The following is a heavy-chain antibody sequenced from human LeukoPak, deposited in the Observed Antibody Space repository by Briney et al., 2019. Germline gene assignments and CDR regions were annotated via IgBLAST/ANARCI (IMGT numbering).Heavy chain of an antibody. Sequence: PGGSLRLSCAASGFTFSDYSMTWVRQAPGKGLEWVSSISSSSSYIYYADSVKGRFTISRDNSKNTLYLQMNSLRAEDTAVYYCARVYTYYYDSSGYYYFDYWGQGTLVTVSS. CDR3: ARVYTYYYDSSGYYYFDY. J-gene: IGHJ4*02. D-gene: IGHD3-22*01. CDR2: ISSSSSYI. CDR1: GFTFSDYS. V-gene: IGHV3-21*01.